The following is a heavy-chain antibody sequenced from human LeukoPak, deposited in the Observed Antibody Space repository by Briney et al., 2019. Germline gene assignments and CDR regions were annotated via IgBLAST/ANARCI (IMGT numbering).Heavy chain of an antibody. J-gene: IGHJ4*02. CDR2: ISGDGGST. D-gene: IGHD6-19*01. CDR3: AKDWESSGWYESIDY. CDR1: GFTFDDYA. Sequence: PGRSLRLSCAASGFTFDDYAMHWVRQAPGKGLEWVSLISGDGGSTYYADSVKGRFTISRDNSKNSLYLQMNSLRTEDTALYYCAKDWESSGWYESIDYWGQGTLVTVSS. V-gene: IGHV3-43*02.